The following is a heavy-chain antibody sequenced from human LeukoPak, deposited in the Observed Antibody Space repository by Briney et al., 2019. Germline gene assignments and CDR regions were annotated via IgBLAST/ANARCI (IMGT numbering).Heavy chain of an antibody. J-gene: IGHJ6*02. V-gene: IGHV4-59*01. CDR3: ARRSIDSWSGYTAPFYGIYA. Sequence: PSETLSLTCTVSGGSISSDYWSGIRQPPGKGLEWIGYIYYSGSTNYNPSLKSRVTISVDTSKNQFSLKLSSVTAADTAVYYCARRSIDSWSGYTAPFYGIYAGGPGNTVTVSS. CDR2: IYYSGST. CDR1: GGSISSDY. D-gene: IGHD3-3*01.